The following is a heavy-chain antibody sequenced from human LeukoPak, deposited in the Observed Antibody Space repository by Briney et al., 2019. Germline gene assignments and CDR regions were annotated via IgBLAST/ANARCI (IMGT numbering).Heavy chain of an antibody. Sequence: ASETLSLTCTVSGGSISSYYWSWIRQPPGKGLEWIGYIYHSGSTNNNPSLKSRVTISVDTSKNQFSLKLSSVTAADTAVYYCASGGHIYGYDFSFYYWGQGTLVTVSS. CDR3: ASGGHIYGYDFSFYY. CDR2: IYHSGST. J-gene: IGHJ4*02. CDR1: GGSISSYY. V-gene: IGHV4-59*01. D-gene: IGHD5-18*01.